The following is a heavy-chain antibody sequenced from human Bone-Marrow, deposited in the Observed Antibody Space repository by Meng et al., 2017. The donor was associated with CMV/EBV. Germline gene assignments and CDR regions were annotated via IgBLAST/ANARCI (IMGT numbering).Heavy chain of an antibody. Sequence: ASVKVSCKASGYTFTGYYMHGVRQAPGQGLEWMGWINPNSGGTNYAQKFQGRVTMTRDTSISTAYMELSKLRSDGTAVYYWAGDYTSSYDFWSCEYYYYGMDVWGQGTTVTVSS. V-gene: IGHV1-2*02. D-gene: IGHD3-3*01. CDR3: AGDYTSSYDFWSCEYYYYGMDV. J-gene: IGHJ6*02. CDR1: GYTFTGYY. CDR2: INPNSGGT.